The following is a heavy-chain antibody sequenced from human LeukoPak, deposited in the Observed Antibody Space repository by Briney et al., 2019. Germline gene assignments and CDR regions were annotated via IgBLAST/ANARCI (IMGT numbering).Heavy chain of an antibody. CDR2: ISYDGSNK. Sequence: GGSLRLSCAASGFTFSSYAMHWVRQAPGKGLEWVAIISYDGSNKYYADSVKGRFTISRDNSKNTLFLQMNSLRAEDTAVYYCARDREYYDILTGYKVSHYFDYWGQGTLVTVSS. D-gene: IGHD3-9*01. CDR3: ARDREYYDILTGYKVSHYFDY. CDR1: GFTFSSYA. J-gene: IGHJ4*02. V-gene: IGHV3-30*04.